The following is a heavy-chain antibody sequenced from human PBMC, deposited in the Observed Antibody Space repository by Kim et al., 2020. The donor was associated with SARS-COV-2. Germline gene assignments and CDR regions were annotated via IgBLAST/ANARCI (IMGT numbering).Heavy chain of an antibody. Sequence: DYANSVKGRFTISRDNSKSTLYLQMNSLRAEDTAVYYCVRDLTYNYAYWGQGTLVTVSS. CDR3: VRDLTYNYAY. D-gene: IGHD5-18*01. J-gene: IGHJ4*02. V-gene: IGHV3-23*05.